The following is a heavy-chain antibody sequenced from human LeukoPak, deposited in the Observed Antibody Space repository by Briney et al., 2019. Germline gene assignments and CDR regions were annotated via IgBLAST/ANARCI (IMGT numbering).Heavy chain of an antibody. CDR2: IDSSSSNI. D-gene: IGHD2-21*02. V-gene: IGHV3-48*04. Sequence: GGSLRLSCAASGFTFSIYSMNWVRQAPGKGLELVSYIDSSSSNIYYADSVKGRFTISRDNAKNSLYLQMNSLRAEDTAVYYCARGAPTDCGGDCHGTFDYWGQGTLVTVSS. J-gene: IGHJ4*02. CDR3: ARGAPTDCGGDCHGTFDY. CDR1: GFTFSIYS.